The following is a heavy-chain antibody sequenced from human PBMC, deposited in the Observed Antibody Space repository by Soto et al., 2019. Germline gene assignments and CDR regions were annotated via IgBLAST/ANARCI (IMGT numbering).Heavy chain of an antibody. J-gene: IGHJ4*02. Sequence: RSDALSLTCAVSGGPISSKYWTWIRQPPGKGLEWIGYVYNSGSTNYNPSLKSRVTISEDTSKSQFSLKVNSMTAADTAVYYCARYRREAVAGYTLDNWGQGILVTVSS. D-gene: IGHD6-13*01. V-gene: IGHV4-59*07. CDR3: ARYRREAVAGYTLDN. CDR1: GGPISSKY. CDR2: VYNSGST.